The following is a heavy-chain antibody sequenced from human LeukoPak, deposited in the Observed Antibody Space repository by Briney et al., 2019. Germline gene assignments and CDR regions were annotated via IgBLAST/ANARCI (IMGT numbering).Heavy chain of an antibody. Sequence: GGSLRLSCAASGFNFSGSAIHWVRQASGKGLEWVGRIRSKTHSYATTYAASLKGRFTISRDDSKNTTYLQLSSLKPDDTAVDYCTRRSIASTRTDDYWGQGTLVTVSS. V-gene: IGHV3-73*01. CDR2: IRSKTHSYAT. D-gene: IGHD6-13*01. CDR3: TRRSIASTRTDDY. J-gene: IGHJ4*02. CDR1: GFNFSGSA.